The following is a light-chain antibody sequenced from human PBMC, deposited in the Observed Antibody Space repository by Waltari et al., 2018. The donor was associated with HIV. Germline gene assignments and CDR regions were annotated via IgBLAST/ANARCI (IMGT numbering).Light chain of an antibody. V-gene: IGLV1-47*01. CDR2: RNN. CDR1: SSAIGSNY. J-gene: IGLJ2*01. Sequence: QSVLTQPPSASGTPGQRVTISCSGSSSAIGSNYVHWYQQLPGTAPKLLIYRNNQRASGVPDRFSGSKSDTSASLAISGLRSEDEADYYCATWADRPSGPVVFGGGTRVTVL. CDR3: ATWADRPSGPVV.